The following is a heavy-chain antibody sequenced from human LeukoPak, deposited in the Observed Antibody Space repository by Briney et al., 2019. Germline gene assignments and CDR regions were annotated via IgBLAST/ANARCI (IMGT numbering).Heavy chain of an antibody. D-gene: IGHD3-9*01. Sequence: GGSLRLSFVASGFTFSNYAMSWVRQAPGKGLEWVSAITGSGTNRYYADSLKGRFTTSRDNSKNTVFLQMNSLRHEDTAIYYCVIWGDYDVLTGYYVPDYCGQGTLVTVAS. J-gene: IGHJ4*02. CDR2: ITGSGTNR. CDR3: VIWGDYDVLTGYYVPDY. V-gene: IGHV3-23*01. CDR1: GFTFSNYA.